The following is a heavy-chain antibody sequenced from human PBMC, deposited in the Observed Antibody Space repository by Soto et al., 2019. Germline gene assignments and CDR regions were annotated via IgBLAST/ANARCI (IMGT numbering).Heavy chain of an antibody. D-gene: IGHD1-20*01. V-gene: IGHV3-23*01. CDR2: ISANDVGT. J-gene: IGHJ4*02. Sequence: GSLRLSCEASGLTLRNYAMTWVRQAPGKGLEWVSLISANDVGTYYAESVKTRFTISTDQSRNTVYLQMDSLRADDTAIYYCAKAKNDYNWDNRPPFDYWGQGTWVTVSS. CDR3: AKAKNDYNWDNRPPFDY. CDR1: GLTLRNYA.